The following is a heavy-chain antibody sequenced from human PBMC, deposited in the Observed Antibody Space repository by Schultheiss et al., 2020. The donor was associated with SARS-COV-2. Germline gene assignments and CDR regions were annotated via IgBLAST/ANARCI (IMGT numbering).Heavy chain of an antibody. CDR2: ISYDGSNK. CDR3: AKDIATVTNPDY. D-gene: IGHD4-17*01. Sequence: GESLKISCAASGFTFSSYGMHWVRQAPGKGLEWVAVISYDGSNKYYADSVKGRFTISRDNSKNTLYLQMNSLRAEDTAVYYCAKDIATVTNPDYWGQGTLVTVSS. J-gene: IGHJ4*02. V-gene: IGHV3-30*18. CDR1: GFTFSSYG.